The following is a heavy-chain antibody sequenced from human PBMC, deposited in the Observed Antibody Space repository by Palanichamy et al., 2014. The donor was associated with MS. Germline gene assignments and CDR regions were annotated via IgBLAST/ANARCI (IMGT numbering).Heavy chain of an antibody. D-gene: IGHD4-17*01. CDR2: INSDESRT. V-gene: IGHV3-74*01. J-gene: IGHJ5*01. CDR1: GLAFSRYW. CDR3: ASHGPDYSDPNNWFDS. Sequence: EVQLVESGGGLVQPGGSLRLSRTVSGLAFSRYWMYWVRQAPGKGLVWVSRINSDESRTSYADSVKGRFAISRDNAKNTLYLQMNSLRAEDTAVYYCASHGPDYSDPNNWFDSWGQGTLVTVSS.